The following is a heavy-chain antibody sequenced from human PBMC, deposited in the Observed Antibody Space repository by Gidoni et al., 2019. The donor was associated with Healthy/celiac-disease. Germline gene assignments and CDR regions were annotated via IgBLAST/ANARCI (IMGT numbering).Heavy chain of an antibody. CDR2: ISGRGGRT. CDR3: AKDTRQLWFPYFDY. CDR1: GFTFGRYA. J-gene: IGHJ4*02. D-gene: IGHD5-18*01. Sequence: EGQLLESGGGLVQPGGSLRLSGAAAGFTFGRYAMSWVRQAPGKGLEWVSAISGRGGRTYYADSVKGRFTISRDNSKNTLYLQMNSLRAEDTAVYSCAKDTRQLWFPYFDYWGQGTLVTVSS. V-gene: IGHV3-23*01.